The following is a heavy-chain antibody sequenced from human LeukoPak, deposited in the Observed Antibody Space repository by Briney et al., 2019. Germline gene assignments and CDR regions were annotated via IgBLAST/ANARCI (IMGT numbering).Heavy chain of an antibody. D-gene: IGHD6-13*01. CDR3: AREGRGAAAGMDY. V-gene: IGHV4-59*01. CDR1: GGSISSYY. Sequence: SETLSLTCTVSGGSISSYYWSWIRRPPGKGLEWIGYIYYSGSTNYNPSLKSRVTISVDTSKNQFSLNLSSVTAADTAVYYCAREGRGAAAGMDYWGQGTLATVSS. CDR2: IYYSGST. J-gene: IGHJ4*02.